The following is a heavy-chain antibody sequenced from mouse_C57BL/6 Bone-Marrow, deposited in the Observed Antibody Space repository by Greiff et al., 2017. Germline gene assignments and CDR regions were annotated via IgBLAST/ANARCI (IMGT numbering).Heavy chain of an antibody. CDR1: GYTFTSYW. CDR2: IHPNSGST. Sequence: QVQLQQPGAELVKPGASVKLSCKASGYTFTSYWMHWVKQRPGQGLEWIGMIHPNSGSTNYNEKFKSNATLTVDKSSSTAYMQLSSLTSEDSAVYYCARLFWHFDVWGTGTTVTVSS. CDR3: ARLFWHFDV. J-gene: IGHJ1*03. V-gene: IGHV1-64*01.